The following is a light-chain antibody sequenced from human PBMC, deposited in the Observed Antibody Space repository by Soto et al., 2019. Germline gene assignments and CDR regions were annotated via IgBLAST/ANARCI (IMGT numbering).Light chain of an antibody. CDR3: TSYTTSGKSV. Sequence: QSALTQPASVSGSPGQSIAISCTGXSSDVGAYNYVSWYQQHPGKAPKLMIFDVSNRPSGVSNRFSGSKSSNTASLTISGLQAEDEADYYCTSYTTSGKSVFGIGTKXTV. CDR2: DVS. CDR1: SSDVGAYNY. V-gene: IGLV2-14*01. J-gene: IGLJ1*01.